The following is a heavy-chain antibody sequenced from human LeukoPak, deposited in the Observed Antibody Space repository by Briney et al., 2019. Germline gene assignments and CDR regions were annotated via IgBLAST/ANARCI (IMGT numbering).Heavy chain of an antibody. D-gene: IGHD6-13*01. J-gene: IGHJ4*02. CDR3: ASRPADSTWYGVFDF. CDR1: GVSMSNHY. Sequence: SETLSLTRTVSGVSMSNHYWSWLRQPPGKGLEWIGYIYDSATTNYNPSLNSRVTMSVDTSRNQFSLRLTSVTAADTALYYCASRPADSTWYGVFDFWSRGTLVTVSS. V-gene: IGHV4-59*11. CDR2: IYDSATT.